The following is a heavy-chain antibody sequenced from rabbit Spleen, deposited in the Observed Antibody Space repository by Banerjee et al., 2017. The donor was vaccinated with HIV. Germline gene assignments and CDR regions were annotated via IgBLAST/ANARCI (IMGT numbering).Heavy chain of an antibody. J-gene: IGHJ3*01. D-gene: IGHD8-1*01. V-gene: IGHV1S40*01. Sequence: QSLEESGGGLVQPEGSLTLTCKASGFSFSSGYYMCWVRQAPGKGLEWIGYIDPVFGITYFANWVNGRFSISRENAQNTVFLQMTSLTAADTATYFCARDGAGGSYFALWGQGTLVTVS. CDR3: ARDGAGGSYFAL. CDR2: IDPVFGIT. CDR1: GFSFSSGYY.